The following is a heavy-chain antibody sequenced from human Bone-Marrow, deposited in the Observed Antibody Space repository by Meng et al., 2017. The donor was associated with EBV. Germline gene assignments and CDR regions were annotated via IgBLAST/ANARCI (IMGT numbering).Heavy chain of an antibody. V-gene: IGHV1-18*01. CDR1: GYTFSSFT. CDR2: IHGYSANT. CDR3: VRFSNYVLDH. Sequence: QIPLGQSGGEVQKPVASVRVSCKSSGYTFSSFTLNWVRQVPGQGFEWVGWIHGYSANTHYAQKFHGRVNMSTDTSTDTSYMELKNLRPDDTAIYYCVRFSNYVLDHWGQGTLVTVSS. J-gene: IGHJ4*02. D-gene: IGHD3-10*01.